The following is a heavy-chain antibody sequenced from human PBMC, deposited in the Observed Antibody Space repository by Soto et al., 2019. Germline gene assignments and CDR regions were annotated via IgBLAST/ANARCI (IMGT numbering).Heavy chain of an antibody. CDR1: GGSVSSGSYY. CDR3: ARITAYYDILTGHWQDY. J-gene: IGHJ4*02. D-gene: IGHD3-9*01. V-gene: IGHV4-61*01. Sequence: PSETLSLTCTVSGGSVSSGSYYWSWIRQPPGKGLEWIGYIYYSGSTNYNPSLKSRVTISVDTSKNQFSLKLSSVTAADTAVYYCARITAYYDILTGHWQDYWGQGTLVTVSS. CDR2: IYYSGST.